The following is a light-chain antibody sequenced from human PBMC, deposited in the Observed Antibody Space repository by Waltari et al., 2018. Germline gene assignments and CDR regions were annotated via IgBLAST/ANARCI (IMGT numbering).Light chain of an antibody. Sequence: PGQSTTISCTGTSSDVGSHKYVSWYQQHPVKASKLMIYDVRQRPPGVSNLFPGSKSGNTASLTISGLQAQDEAEYYCSSYTSSSTFVFGGGTKLTVL. J-gene: IGLJ3*02. CDR2: DVR. CDR1: SSDVGSHKY. V-gene: IGLV2-14*03. CDR3: SSYTSSSTFV.